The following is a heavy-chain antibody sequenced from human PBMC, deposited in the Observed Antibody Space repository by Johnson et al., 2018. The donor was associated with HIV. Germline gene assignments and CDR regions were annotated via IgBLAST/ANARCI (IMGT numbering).Heavy chain of an antibody. D-gene: IGHD1-26*01. Sequence: VQVVESGGGVVPPGGSLRLSCAASGFTFDDHGMSWVRQAPGKGLEWVSGINWNGGSTGYADSVTGRFTISSDNAKNSLTLQMNSLRAADTALYFCARAYPLGVTLFSAFDIWGQGTMVTVSS. CDR3: ARAYPLGVTLFSAFDI. CDR2: INWNGGST. J-gene: IGHJ3*02. V-gene: IGHV3-20*04. CDR1: GFTFDDHG.